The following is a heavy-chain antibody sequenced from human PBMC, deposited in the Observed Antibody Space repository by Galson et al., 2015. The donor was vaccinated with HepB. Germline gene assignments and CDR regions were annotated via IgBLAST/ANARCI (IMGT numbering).Heavy chain of an antibody. CDR1: GFTFTRYA. Sequence: SLRLSCAASGFTFTRYAMTWVRQAPGKGLEWVSSITSSGGNTYYTDAVKGRFTLSRDNSKNTLSLQLNSLRVEDTAVYYCAKDGIMVANNPYHFHYWGQGTLVTVSS. J-gene: IGHJ4*02. V-gene: IGHV3-23*01. CDR2: ITSSGGNT. D-gene: IGHD2-15*01. CDR3: AKDGIMVANNPYHFHY.